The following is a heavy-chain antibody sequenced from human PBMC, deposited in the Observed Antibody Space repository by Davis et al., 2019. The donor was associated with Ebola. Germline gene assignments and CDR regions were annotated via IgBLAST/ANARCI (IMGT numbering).Heavy chain of an antibody. J-gene: IGHJ4*02. V-gene: IGHV5-51*01. CDR2: IYPGDSDT. CDR1: GFSFTSHW. D-gene: IGHD2-2*02. Sequence: GESLKISCKTSGFSFTSHWIAWVRQLPGKGLEWMGLIYPGDSDTRYSPSFQGQVTISADKSISTAYLQWSSLKASDTAMYYCARHDRDCSSTSCYMGEFGYWGQGTLVTVSS. CDR3: ARHDRDCSSTSCYMGEFGY.